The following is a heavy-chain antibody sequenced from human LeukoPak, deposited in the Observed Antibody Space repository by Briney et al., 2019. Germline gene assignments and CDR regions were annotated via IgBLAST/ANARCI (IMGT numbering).Heavy chain of an antibody. CDR1: GFTLSSFW. Sequence: GGSLRLSCAASGFTLSSFWMGWGRQAPGKGLEWLASIKQDGSEKYYVDSVKGRFTISRDNAKNSLYLQVNSLRVEDTALYYCARAWTGTGPGDCWGQGTLVTVSS. CDR3: ARAWTGTGPGDC. V-gene: IGHV3-7*04. CDR2: IKQDGSEK. D-gene: IGHD1-1*01. J-gene: IGHJ4*02.